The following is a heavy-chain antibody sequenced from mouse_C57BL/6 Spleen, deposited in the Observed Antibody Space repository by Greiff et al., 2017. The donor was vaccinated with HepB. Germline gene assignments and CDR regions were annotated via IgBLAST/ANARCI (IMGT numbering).Heavy chain of an antibody. D-gene: IGHD1-1*01. CDR3: ASEDYYGSSPAWFAC. Sequence: VQLQQSGPELVKPGASVKISCKASGYAFRSSWMNWVKQRPGKGLEWIGRIYPGDGDTNYNGKFKGKATLTADKSSSTAYMQLSSLTSEDSAVYFCASEDYYGSSPAWFACWGQGTLVTVSA. J-gene: IGHJ3*01. V-gene: IGHV1-82*01. CDR2: IYPGDGDT. CDR1: GYAFRSSW.